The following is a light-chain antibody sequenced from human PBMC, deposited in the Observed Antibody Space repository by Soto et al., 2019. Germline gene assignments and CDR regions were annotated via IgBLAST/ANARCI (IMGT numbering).Light chain of an antibody. CDR3: MQALQSLT. V-gene: IGKV2-28*01. CDR1: QSLLYNNTYNY. Sequence: EIVMTQSPLTLPVTPGEPASISCRASQSLLYNNTYNYLDWYVQKPGQSPXLLIYFGSNRAPGVPDRFSGSGSGTDSTLKINRVEAEDVGTYYCMQALQSLTFGQGTRLEIK. J-gene: IGKJ5*01. CDR2: FGS.